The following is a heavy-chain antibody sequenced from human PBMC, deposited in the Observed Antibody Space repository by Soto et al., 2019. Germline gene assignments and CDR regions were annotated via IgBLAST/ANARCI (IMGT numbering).Heavy chain of an antibody. D-gene: IGHD3-10*01. CDR1: GYTFTSYG. Sequence: ASVKVSCKASGYTFTSYGISWVRQAPGQGLEWMGWISAYNGNTNYAQKLQGRVTMTTDTSTSTAYMELRSLRSDDTAVYYCARVPYGSGSYYNGGHDYWGQGTLVTVSS. CDR3: ARVPYGSGSYYNGGHDY. J-gene: IGHJ4*02. CDR2: ISAYNGNT. V-gene: IGHV1-18*01.